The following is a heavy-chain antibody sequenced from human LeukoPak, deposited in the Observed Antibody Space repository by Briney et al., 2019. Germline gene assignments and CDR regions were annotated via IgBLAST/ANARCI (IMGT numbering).Heavy chain of an antibody. CDR3: AKDYYDSSEGWFDP. D-gene: IGHD3-22*01. CDR2: IYSSGST. V-gene: IGHV4-4*07. Sequence: SETLSLTYSVSGGAIIPFYWNWIRQPAARGLEWIGRIYSSGSTKYNPSLKSRVTMSVDTSKNQFSLKLSSVTAADTAVYYCAKDYYDSSEGWFDPWGQGTLVTVSS. J-gene: IGHJ5*02. CDR1: GGAIIPFY.